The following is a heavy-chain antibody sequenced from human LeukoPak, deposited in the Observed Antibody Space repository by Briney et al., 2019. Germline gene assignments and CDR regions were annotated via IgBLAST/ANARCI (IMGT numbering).Heavy chain of an antibody. CDR2: TNPNSGNT. V-gene: IGHV1-8*01. CDR1: GYTFTSYD. D-gene: IGHD3-22*01. Sequence: GASVKVSCKASGYTFTSYDINWVRQATGQGLEWMGWTNPNSGNTGYAQKFQGRVTMTRNTSISTAYMELSSLRSEDTAVYYCARARVGDSSGYYPYYFDYWGQGTLVTVSS. CDR3: ARARVGDSSGYYPYYFDY. J-gene: IGHJ4*02.